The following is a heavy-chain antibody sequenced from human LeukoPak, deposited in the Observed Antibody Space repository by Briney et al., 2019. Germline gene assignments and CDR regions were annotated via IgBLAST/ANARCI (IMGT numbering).Heavy chain of an antibody. CDR3: TKAPLRSCSGAFCYPFDY. D-gene: IGHD2-8*02. CDR1: GFTFNNYA. J-gene: IGHJ4*02. CDR2: TVGGRPDT. V-gene: IGHV3-23*01. Sequence: GGSLRLSCEASGFTFNNYAMSWVRQTPGKGLEWVAATVGGRPDTYHADSVKGRFTVSRDDSRSTLFLQMNSLRVEDTAVYYCTKAPLRSCSGAFCYPFDYWGQGTLVAVSS.